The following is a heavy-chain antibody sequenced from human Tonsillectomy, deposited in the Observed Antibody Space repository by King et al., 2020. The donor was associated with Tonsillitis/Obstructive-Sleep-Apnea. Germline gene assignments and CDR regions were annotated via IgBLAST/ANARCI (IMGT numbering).Heavy chain of an antibody. D-gene: IGHD2-2*01. CDR1: GFTFSSFS. CDR3: ARDREEAATVVPAANCFDP. Sequence: QLVQSGGGLVKPGGSLRLSCAASGFTFSSFSMNWVRQAPGKGLEWVSSISNSATYIYYADSLKGRFTISRDNAKNSLYLQMNSLRAEDTAVYYCARDREEAATVVPAANCFDPWGQGTLVTVSS. V-gene: IGHV3-21*01. CDR2: ISNSATYI. J-gene: IGHJ5*02.